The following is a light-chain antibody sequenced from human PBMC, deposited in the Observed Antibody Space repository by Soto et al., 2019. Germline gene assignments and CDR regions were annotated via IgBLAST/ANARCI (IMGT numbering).Light chain of an antibody. V-gene: IGKV1-33*01. CDR1: QDISNF. J-gene: IGKJ3*01. CDR3: QQYDSLPLS. CDR2: DAS. Sequence: DIQMTQSPSSLSASVGDRVTITCQASQDISNFLNWYQHKPGKSPKLLINDASNLETGVPSRFSGRGSSTDFTFTSNSLQPEEVATYYCQQYDSLPLSFGRGTKVELK.